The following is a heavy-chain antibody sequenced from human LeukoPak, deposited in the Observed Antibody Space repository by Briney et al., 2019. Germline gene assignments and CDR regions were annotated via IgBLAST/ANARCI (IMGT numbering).Heavy chain of an antibody. V-gene: IGHV4-39*01. CDR2: IYYSGST. CDR3: ARHWKGWELLTIFDY. Sequence: SETLSLTCTVSGGSISSSSYYWGWIRQPPGKGLEWIGSIYYSGSTYYNPSLKSRVTISVDTSKNQFSLKLSSVTAADTAVYYCARHWKGWELLTIFDYWGQGTLVTVSS. J-gene: IGHJ4*02. CDR1: GGSISSSSYY. D-gene: IGHD1-26*01.